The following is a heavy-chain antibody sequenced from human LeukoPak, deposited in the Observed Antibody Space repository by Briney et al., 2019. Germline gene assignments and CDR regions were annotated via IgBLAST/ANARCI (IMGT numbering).Heavy chain of an antibody. CDR2: ISSNGGSS. J-gene: IGHJ4*02. V-gene: IGHV3-23*01. D-gene: IGHD1-7*01. Sequence: GGSLRLSCAVSGFTFSSYAMSWVRQAPGKGLEWVSRISSNGGSSYNVDSVKGRFTISRDNSKNTLYLQMNSLRAVDTAVYYCAKSANWNYYFDCWGQGTLVTVSS. CDR3: AKSANWNYYFDC. CDR1: GFTFSSYA.